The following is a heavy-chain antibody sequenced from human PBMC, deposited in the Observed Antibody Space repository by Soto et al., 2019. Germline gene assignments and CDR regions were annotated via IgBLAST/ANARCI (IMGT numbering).Heavy chain of an antibody. D-gene: IGHD6-6*01. Sequence: GGSLRLSCAASGFTFSSYSMNWVRQAPGKGLEWVSSISSSSSYIYYADSVKGRFTISRDNAKNSLYLQMNSLRAEDTAVYYCAREGQLVFSWGYWGQGTLVTVSS. CDR3: AREGQLVFSWGY. J-gene: IGHJ4*02. CDR2: ISSSSSYI. V-gene: IGHV3-21*01. CDR1: GFTFSSYS.